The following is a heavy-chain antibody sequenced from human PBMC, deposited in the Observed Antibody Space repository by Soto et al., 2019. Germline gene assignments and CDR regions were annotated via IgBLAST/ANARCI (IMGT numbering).Heavy chain of an antibody. CDR2: ISAYNGNT. Sequence: QVQLVQSGAEVKKPGASVKVSCKASGYTFTSYGISWVRQAPGQGLEWMGWISAYNGNTNYAQKLQGRVTMTTDTSTSTAYMELRSLXSXXXXXXXXXXXXXXXXXXXXXXXXXYYGMDVWGQGTTVTVSS. V-gene: IGHV1-18*01. CDR3: XXXXXXXXXXXXXXXXXYYGMDV. J-gene: IGHJ6*02. CDR1: GYTFTSYG.